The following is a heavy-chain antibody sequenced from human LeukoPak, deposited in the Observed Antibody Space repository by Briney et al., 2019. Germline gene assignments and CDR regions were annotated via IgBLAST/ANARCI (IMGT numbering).Heavy chain of an antibody. CDR2: ISSSSSTI. CDR3: ARDSPGHFDY. CDR1: GFTFSSYS. Sequence: GGSLRLSCAASGFTFSSYSMNWVRQAPGKGLEWVSYISSSSSTIYYADSVKGRFTISRDNAKNSLYLQMNGLRAEDTAVYYCARDSPGHFDYWGQGTLVTVSS. J-gene: IGHJ4*02. V-gene: IGHV3-48*01.